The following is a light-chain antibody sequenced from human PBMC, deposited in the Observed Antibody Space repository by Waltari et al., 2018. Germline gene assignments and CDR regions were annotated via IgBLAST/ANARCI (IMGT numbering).Light chain of an antibody. CDR2: DVS. CDR3: QQYNNHPFT. V-gene: IGKV1-16*01. Sequence: TQSPSSLSVSVGDRISITCRASHGISNNLAWFQQKPGNAPKSLIYDVSNLQSGAPSRFSGSGSGTDFTLTISSLQPEDFATYYCQQYNNHPFTFGPGTKVDLK. CDR1: HGISNN. J-gene: IGKJ3*01.